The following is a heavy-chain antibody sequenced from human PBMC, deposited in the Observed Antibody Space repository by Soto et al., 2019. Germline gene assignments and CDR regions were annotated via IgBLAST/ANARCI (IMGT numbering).Heavy chain of an antibody. CDR2: IIPIFGTA. V-gene: IGHV1-69*05. CDR1: RVAFSKCI. D-gene: IGHD3-10*01. CDR3: ATYNGSWTYDNPPHLSY. Sequence: QAQLEQSGGEVKKPGSSVKVSCKASRVAFSKCIVTWVRQAPGLGLEWVGGIIPIFGTANYEQKFQGSLTITKDTSASTAYLDLNSLRSEDTGFYYCATYNGSWTYDNPPHLSYWGQGTLVAVS. J-gene: IGHJ4*02.